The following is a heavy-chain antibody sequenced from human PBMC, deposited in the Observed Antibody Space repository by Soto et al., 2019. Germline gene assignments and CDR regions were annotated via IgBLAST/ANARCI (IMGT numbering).Heavy chain of an antibody. CDR1: GFTSRNYS. CDR3: AGGAMVTPYYYGLDV. CDR2: TSGSGHYI. J-gene: IGHJ6*02. Sequence: EVRLLESGGGLVQPGGSLRLYCAGSGFTSRNYSMSWVRQAPGKGLEWVSTTSGSGHYIQYRDSVKGRFTISRDNSKDTLYLQMNSLRAEDTAVDYCAGGAMVTPYYYGLDVWGQGTTVSVSS. D-gene: IGHD5-18*01. V-gene: IGHV3-23*01.